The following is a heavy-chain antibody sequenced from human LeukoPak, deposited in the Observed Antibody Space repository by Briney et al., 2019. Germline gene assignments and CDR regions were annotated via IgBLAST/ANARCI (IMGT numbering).Heavy chain of an antibody. CDR1: GGTFSSYA. Sequence: GSSVKVSCKASGGTFSSYAISWVRQAPGQGPEWMGWISTYKGDTLYAEKFQGRVTMTRDTFTKTVTLELRSLRHDDTAVYYCGRDSEPLSLDFWGQGTQVIVSA. V-gene: IGHV1-18*01. CDR3: GRDSEPLSLDF. CDR2: ISTYKGDT. D-gene: IGHD1-14*01. J-gene: IGHJ4*02.